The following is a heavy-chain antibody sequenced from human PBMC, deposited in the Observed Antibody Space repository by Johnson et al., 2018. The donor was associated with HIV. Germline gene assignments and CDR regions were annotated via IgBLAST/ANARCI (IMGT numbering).Heavy chain of an antibody. CDR2: ISYDGSNK. J-gene: IGHJ3*02. D-gene: IGHD2-21*02. CDR3: ARDPHIVVVTAIDSDMNAFDI. Sequence: QVQLVESGGGLIQPGGSLRLSCAASGLTFSNYGMHWVRQAPGKGLEWVAVISYDGSNKYYPGSVKGRFTISRENAKNSLYLQMNSMRAEDTAVYYCARDPHIVVVTAIDSDMNAFDIWGQGTMVTVSS. V-gene: IGHV3-30*03. CDR1: GLTFSNYG.